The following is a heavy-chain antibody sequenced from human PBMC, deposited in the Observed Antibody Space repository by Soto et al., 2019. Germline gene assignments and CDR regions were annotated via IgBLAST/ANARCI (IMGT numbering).Heavy chain of an antibody. CDR1: GGSLRNDN. CDR2: IYSNGKA. Sequence: SETLSLSCTVAGGSLRNDNWNGVRQSAGKGLEWIGRIYSNGKAYYNPSLKSRVTMSLDTLNNQVSLRLSSVTAADTAKYYCARERTYQLSGDDTLDIWGLGTMVT. D-gene: IGHD2-2*01. V-gene: IGHV4-4*07. J-gene: IGHJ3*02. CDR3: ARERTYQLSGDDTLDI.